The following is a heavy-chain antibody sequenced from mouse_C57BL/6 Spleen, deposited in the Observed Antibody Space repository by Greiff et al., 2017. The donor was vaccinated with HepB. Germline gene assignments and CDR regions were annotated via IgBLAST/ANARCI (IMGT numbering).Heavy chain of an antibody. CDR2: IDPANGNT. CDR1: GFNIKNTY. CDR3: ARWGVYSNYSYYAMDY. Sequence: EVKLQESVAELVRPGASVKLSCTASGFNIKNTYMHWVKQRPEQGLEWIGRIDPANGNTKYAPKFQGKATITADTSSNTAYLQLSSLTSEDTAIYYCARWGVYSNYSYYAMDYWGQGTSVTVSS. D-gene: IGHD2-5*01. J-gene: IGHJ4*01. V-gene: IGHV14-3*01.